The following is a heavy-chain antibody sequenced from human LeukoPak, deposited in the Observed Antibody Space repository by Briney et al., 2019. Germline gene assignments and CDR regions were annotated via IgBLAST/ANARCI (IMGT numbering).Heavy chain of an antibody. CDR3: ARDPSNTSGWYAYFDY. J-gene: IGHJ4*02. Sequence: ASVKVSCKASGYTFTHHGISWVRQAPGQGLECMGWISCNNGDTHTAQNFQGRVTMTTDTSTSTAYMELRSLRSDDTAVYYCARDPSNTSGWYAYFDYWGQGTLVTVSS. D-gene: IGHD6-19*01. CDR2: ISCNNGDT. CDR1: GYTFTHHG. V-gene: IGHV1-18*01.